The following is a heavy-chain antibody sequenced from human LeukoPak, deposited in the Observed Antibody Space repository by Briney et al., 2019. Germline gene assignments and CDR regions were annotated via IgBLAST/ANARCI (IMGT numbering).Heavy chain of an antibody. CDR3: AHSLLRFLEWLPFYYMDV. D-gene: IGHD3-3*01. Sequence: GGSLRLSCAASGFTFSSYAMSWVRQAPGKGLERVSAISGSGGSTYYADSVKGRFTISRDNSKNTLYLQMDSLRAEDTAVYYCAHSLLRFLEWLPFYYMDVWGKGTTVTVSS. J-gene: IGHJ6*03. CDR1: GFTFSSYA. CDR2: ISGSGGST. V-gene: IGHV3-23*01.